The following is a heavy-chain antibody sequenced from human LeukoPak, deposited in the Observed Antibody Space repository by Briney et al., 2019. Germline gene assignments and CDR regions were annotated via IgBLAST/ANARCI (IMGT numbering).Heavy chain of an antibody. CDR3: VRRPRDQVYGLDV. Sequence: GESLRISCQGSGYSFTTYWIGWVRQMPGKGLEWMAIIYPHNSDTRYSPSFRGQVTISADKSISTAYLQWSSLQASDTAIYYCVRRPRDQVYGLDVWGQGTTVTVSS. J-gene: IGHJ6*02. CDR1: GYSFTTYW. V-gene: IGHV5-51*01. CDR2: IYPHNSDT. D-gene: IGHD2-2*01.